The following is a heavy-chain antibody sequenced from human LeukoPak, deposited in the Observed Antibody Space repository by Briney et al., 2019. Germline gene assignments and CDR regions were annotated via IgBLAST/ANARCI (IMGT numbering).Heavy chain of an antibody. D-gene: IGHD5-12*01. CDR2: MSLDGIKK. CDR1: GFTFTKYS. J-gene: IGHJ6*02. Sequence: PGRSLRLACAGSGFTFTKYSVNWVRQAPGKGLEWVALMSLDGIKKYYADSVKGRFTISRDDSKNTVYLQMDSLGPEDTALYYCVRDRTYSAYGWDYYYYGMDLWGQGTTVTVSS. CDR3: VRDRTYSAYGWDYYYYGMDL. V-gene: IGHV3-30-3*01.